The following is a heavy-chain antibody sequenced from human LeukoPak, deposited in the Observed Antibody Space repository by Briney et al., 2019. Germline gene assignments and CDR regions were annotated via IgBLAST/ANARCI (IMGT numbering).Heavy chain of an antibody. CDR1: GFTFSRYA. J-gene: IGHJ4*02. D-gene: IGHD3-22*01. CDR2: IGGSGGNT. CDR3: AKERSASYYYDSSGYSIYNFDY. Sequence: GGSLRLSCAASGFTFSRYAMSWVRQAPGKGLEWISVIGGSGGNTNYADSVKGRFTISRDNSKNTLYLQMNSLRAEDTAVYYCAKERSASYYYDSSGYSIYNFDYWGQGTLVTISS. V-gene: IGHV3-23*01.